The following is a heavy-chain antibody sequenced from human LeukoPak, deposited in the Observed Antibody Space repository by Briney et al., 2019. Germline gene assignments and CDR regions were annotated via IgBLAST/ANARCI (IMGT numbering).Heavy chain of an antibody. CDR1: GGSISSGDYY. CDR3: GSDQRQIGAFDI. D-gene: IGHD2-15*01. Sequence: SQTLSLTCTVSGGSISSGDYYWSWIRQPPGMGLEWIGYIYYSGSTYYNPSLKSRVTISVDTSKNQFSLKLSSVTAADTAVYYCGSDQRQIGAFDIWGQGTMVTVSS. V-gene: IGHV4-30-4*08. J-gene: IGHJ3*02. CDR2: IYYSGST.